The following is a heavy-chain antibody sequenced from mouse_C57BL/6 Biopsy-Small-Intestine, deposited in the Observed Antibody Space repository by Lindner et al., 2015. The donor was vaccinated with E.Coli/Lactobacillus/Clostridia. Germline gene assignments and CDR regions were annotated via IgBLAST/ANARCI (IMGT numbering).Heavy chain of an antibody. V-gene: IGHV1-82*01. Sequence: VQLQESGPELVKPGASVKISCKASGYAFSSSWMNWVKQRPGKGLEWIGRIYPGDGDTNCNGKFKGKATLTADKSSSTAYMQLSSLTSEDSAVYFCARNGYDGFAYWGQGTLVTVSA. CDR2: IYPGDGDT. CDR3: ARNGYDGFAY. D-gene: IGHD2-2*01. CDR1: GYAFSSSW. J-gene: IGHJ3*01.